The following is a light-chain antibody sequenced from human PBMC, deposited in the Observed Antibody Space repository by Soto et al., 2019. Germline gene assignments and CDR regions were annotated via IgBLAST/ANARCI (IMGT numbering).Light chain of an antibody. Sequence: QSALTQPPSASGSPGQSVTISCTGTSGDITDNKYVSWFQQHPGKAPKLLIYEINKRPSGVPHRFSGSKSGNTASLTVSGLQADDEADYYCQSYDSRLSNYVFGGGTKVTVL. V-gene: IGLV2-8*01. CDR2: EIN. J-gene: IGLJ1*01. CDR3: QSYDSRLSNYV. CDR1: SGDITDNKY.